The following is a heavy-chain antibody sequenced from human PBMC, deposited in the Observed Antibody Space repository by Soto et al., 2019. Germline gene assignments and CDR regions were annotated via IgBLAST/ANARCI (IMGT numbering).Heavy chain of an antibody. J-gene: IGHJ4*02. CDR1: GFTFSSYA. CDR3: ARDRERYCSSTSCYKPGVY. CDR2: ISYDGSNK. D-gene: IGHD2-2*01. V-gene: IGHV3-30-3*01. Sequence: GGSLRLSCAASGFTFSSYAMHWVRQAPGKGLEWVAVISYDGSNKYYADSVKGRFTISRDNSKNTLYLKMNSLRAEDTAVYYCARDRERYCSSTSCYKPGVYWGQGTLVTVSS.